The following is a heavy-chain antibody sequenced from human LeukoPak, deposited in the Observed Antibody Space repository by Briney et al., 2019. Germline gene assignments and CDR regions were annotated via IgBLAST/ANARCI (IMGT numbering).Heavy chain of an antibody. D-gene: IGHD2-2*01. Sequence: GGSLRLPCAASGVTLRNYAMTWIRQAPGKGLQWVSVISGDGESTYYADSVRGRFTISRDNSKNTMYLQMNNLRAEDTAIYYCAKDRDCSSTGCYVFANWGQGTLVTVSS. CDR1: GVTLRNYA. CDR3: AKDRDCSSTGCYVFAN. V-gene: IGHV3-23*01. CDR2: ISGDGEST. J-gene: IGHJ4*02.